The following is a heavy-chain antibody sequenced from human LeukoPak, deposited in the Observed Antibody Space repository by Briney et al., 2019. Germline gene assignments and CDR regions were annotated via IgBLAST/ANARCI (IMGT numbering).Heavy chain of an antibody. CDR1: GFTFSSYA. Sequence: GGSLRLSCAASGFTFSSYAMSWVRQAPGKGLEWVSAISGSGGSTYYADSVKGRFTISRDNSKNTLYLPMNSLRGEDKAVYYCAKPVFGGVIIGFYFYHWGQGTPVTVPS. CDR3: AKPVFGGVIIGFYFYH. CDR2: ISGSGGST. D-gene: IGHD3-3*01. J-gene: IGHJ4*02. V-gene: IGHV3-23*01.